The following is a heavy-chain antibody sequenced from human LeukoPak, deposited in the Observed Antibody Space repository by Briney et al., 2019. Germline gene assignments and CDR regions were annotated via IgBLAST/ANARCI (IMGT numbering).Heavy chain of an antibody. CDR2: IYSGGST. J-gene: IGHJ3*02. D-gene: IGHD3-10*01. Sequence: GGSLRLSCAASGFVVSSNYMSWVRQAPGKGLEWVSVIYSGGSTYYADSVKGRFTISRDNSKNTLYLQMNSLRAEDAAVYYCARDLGYGSGSFDIWGQGTMVTVSS. CDR3: ARDLGYGSGSFDI. CDR1: GFVVSSNY. V-gene: IGHV3-53*01.